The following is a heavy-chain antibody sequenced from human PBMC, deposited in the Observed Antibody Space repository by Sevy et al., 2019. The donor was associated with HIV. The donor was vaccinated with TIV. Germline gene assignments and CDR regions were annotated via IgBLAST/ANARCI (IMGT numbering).Heavy chain of an antibody. V-gene: IGHV4-59*01. CDR2: IYYSGST. CDR1: GGSISSYY. Sequence: SETLSLTCTVSGGSISSYYWSWIRQPPGKGLDWIGYIYYSGSTNYNPSLKSRVTISVDTSKNQFSLKLSSVTAADTAVYYCVSLAAAAGFDPWGQGTLVTVSS. CDR3: VSLAAAAGFDP. J-gene: IGHJ5*02. D-gene: IGHD6-13*01.